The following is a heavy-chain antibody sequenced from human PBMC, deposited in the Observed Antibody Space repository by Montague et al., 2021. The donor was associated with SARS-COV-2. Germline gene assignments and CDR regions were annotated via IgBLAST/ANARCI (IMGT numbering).Heavy chain of an antibody. Sequence: SETLSLTCAVYGRSFSGYYWSWIRQPPGKGLEWIGEINHSGSTNYNPSLKGRVTISVDTSKNQFSLKLSSVTAADTAVYYCARSLNQQWLRFPPGAFFGYWGQGTLVTVSS. CDR1: GRSFSGYY. J-gene: IGHJ4*02. V-gene: IGHV4-34*01. D-gene: IGHD6-19*01. CDR3: ARSLNQQWLRFPPGAFFGY. CDR2: INHSGST.